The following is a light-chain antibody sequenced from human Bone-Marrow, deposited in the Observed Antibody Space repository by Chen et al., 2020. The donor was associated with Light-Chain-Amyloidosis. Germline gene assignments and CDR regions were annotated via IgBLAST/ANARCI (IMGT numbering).Light chain of an antibody. CDR1: SRDIGTFHY. CDR2: EVS. V-gene: IGLV2-14*01. Sequence: QSALTQPASVSGSPGQSITISCTGTSRDIGTFHYVSWYQQHPDKAPQLIIFEVSTRPSGVSARFSGSKSGNTASLTISGLQPGDDADFYCSSYTSTTTDVIFGGGTKLTVL. CDR3: SSYTSTTTDVI. J-gene: IGLJ2*01.